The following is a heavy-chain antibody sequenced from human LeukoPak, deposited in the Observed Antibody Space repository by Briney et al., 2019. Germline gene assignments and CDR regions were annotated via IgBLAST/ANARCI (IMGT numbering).Heavy chain of an antibody. Sequence: GGSLRLSCAASGFTFSSYWMHWVSQAPGKGLVWVSRIKSDGSTRYADSVKGRFTVSRDNAKNTVSLQMNSLRAEDTGVYYCARAPSEIGGYYPEYFRHWGPGTLVIVSS. CDR3: ARAPSEIGGYYPEYFRH. CDR2: IKSDGST. J-gene: IGHJ1*01. D-gene: IGHD3-22*01. V-gene: IGHV3-74*01. CDR1: GFTFSSYW.